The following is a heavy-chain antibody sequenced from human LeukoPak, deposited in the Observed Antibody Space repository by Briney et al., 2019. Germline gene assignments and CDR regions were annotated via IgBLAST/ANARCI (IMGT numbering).Heavy chain of an antibody. J-gene: IGHJ4*02. Sequence: ASVKVSCKVSGYTLTELSMHWVRQAPGKGLEWMGGFDPEDGETIYAQKFQGRVTMTEDTSTDTAYMELSSLRSEDTAVYYCATFPRMYSSGWYFDYWGQGTLVTVSS. CDR2: FDPEDGET. CDR3: ATFPRMYSSGWYFDY. CDR1: GYTLTELS. V-gene: IGHV1-24*01. D-gene: IGHD6-19*01.